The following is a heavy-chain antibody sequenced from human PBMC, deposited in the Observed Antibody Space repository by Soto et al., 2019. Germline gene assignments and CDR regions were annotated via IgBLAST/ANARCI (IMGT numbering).Heavy chain of an antibody. CDR3: ARISSGYDY. J-gene: IGHJ4*02. CDR2: IYHSGST. V-gene: IGHV4-30-2*01. D-gene: IGHD3-22*01. Sequence: SETLSLTCAVSGGSISSGGYSWSWIRQPPGKGLEWIGYIYHSGSTYYNPSLKSRVTISVDRSKNQFSLKLSSVTAADKAVYYCARISSGYDYWGQGTLVTVSS. CDR1: GGSISSGGYS.